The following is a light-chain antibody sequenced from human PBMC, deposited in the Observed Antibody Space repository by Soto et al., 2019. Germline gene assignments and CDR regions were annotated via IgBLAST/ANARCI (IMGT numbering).Light chain of an antibody. J-gene: IGLJ3*02. V-gene: IGLV1-40*01. CDR3: QSYDIRLSAWV. CDR2: LNN. Sequence: QSVLTQPPSVSGAPGQRVTISCTGSTSNIGAGYDVHWYQHLPGTAPKLLIYLNNNRPSGVPDRFSGSKSGTSASLAITGLQADDEADYYCQSYDIRLSAWVFGGGTKHTVL. CDR1: TSNIGAGYD.